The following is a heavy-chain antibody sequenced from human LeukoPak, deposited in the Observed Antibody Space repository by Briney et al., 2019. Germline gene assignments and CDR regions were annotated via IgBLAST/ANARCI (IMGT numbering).Heavy chain of an antibody. CDR2: IWYDGSNK. CDR3: AKRGYNYGFFDY. Sequence: PGRSLRLSCAASGFTFSSYGMHWVRQAPGKGLEWVAVIWYDGSNKYYADSVKGRFTISRDNSKNTLYLQMDSLTAEDTAVYYCAKRGYNYGFFDYWGQGTLVTVSS. CDR1: GFTFSSYG. V-gene: IGHV3-33*06. D-gene: IGHD5-18*01. J-gene: IGHJ4*02.